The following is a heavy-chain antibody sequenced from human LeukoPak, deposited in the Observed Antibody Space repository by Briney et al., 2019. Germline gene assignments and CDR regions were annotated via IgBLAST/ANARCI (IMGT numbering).Heavy chain of an antibody. CDR2: IRYDGSNK. V-gene: IGHV3-30*02. J-gene: IGHJ4*02. CDR1: GFTFSSYG. Sequence: PGGSLRLSCAASGFTFSSYGMHWVRQAPGKGLEWVAFIRYDGSNKYYADSVKGRFTISRDNSKNTLYLQMNSLRAEDTAVYYCARDLKGYCSGGSCYVGYWGQGTLVTVSS. CDR3: ARDLKGYCSGGSCYVGY. D-gene: IGHD2-15*01.